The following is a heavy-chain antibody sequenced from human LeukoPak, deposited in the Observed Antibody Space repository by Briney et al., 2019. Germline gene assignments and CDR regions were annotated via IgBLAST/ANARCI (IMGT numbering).Heavy chain of an antibody. J-gene: IGHJ4*02. CDR3: ARNTYYDFWSGGYDY. CDR1: GYTFTGYY. D-gene: IGHD3-3*01. Sequence: KPGASVKVSCKASGYTFTGYYMHWVRQAPGQGLEWMGGFDPEDGETIYAQKFQGRVTMTEDTSTDTAYMELSSLRSDDTAVYYCARNTYYDFWSGGYDYWGQGTLVTVSS. V-gene: IGHV1-24*01. CDR2: FDPEDGET.